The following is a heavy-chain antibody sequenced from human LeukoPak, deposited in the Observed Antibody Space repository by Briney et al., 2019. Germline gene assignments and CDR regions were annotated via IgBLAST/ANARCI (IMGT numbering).Heavy chain of an antibody. D-gene: IGHD5-18*01. V-gene: IGHV3-74*01. CDR3: ARDRGYSYGLDY. J-gene: IGHJ4*02. Sequence: GGSLRLSCAASGFTFSNYWMLWVRQAPGKGLVWVSRINSDGINTSYADSVKGRFTISRDNAKNTLNLQMNSLRAEDTAVYYCARDRGYSYGLDYWGQGTLVTVSS. CDR1: GFTFSNYW. CDR2: INSDGINT.